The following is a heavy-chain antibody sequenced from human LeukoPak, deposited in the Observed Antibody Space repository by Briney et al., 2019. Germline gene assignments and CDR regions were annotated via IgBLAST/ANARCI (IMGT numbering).Heavy chain of an antibody. CDR1: GESFSYNY. V-gene: IGHV4-34*01. D-gene: IGHD3-22*01. J-gene: IGHJ4*02. Sequence: SDTLSLTCAVSGESFSYNYWTWVRQPPGKGLEWIGDINHSGRVNYRPSLKSRATISADTSKSQFSLKLNAVTAADMAVYYCARGLGPMSPSLDYWGQGSLVTVSS. CDR2: INHSGRV. CDR3: ARGLGPMSPSLDY.